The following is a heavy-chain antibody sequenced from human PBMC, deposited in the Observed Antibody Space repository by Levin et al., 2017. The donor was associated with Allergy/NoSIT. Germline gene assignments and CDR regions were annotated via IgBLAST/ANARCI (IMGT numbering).Heavy chain of an antibody. D-gene: IGHD6-13*01. CDR3: AKVSDSSWYFGFPFDP. J-gene: IGHJ5*02. V-gene: IGHV3-23*01. CDR2: ISRSGGST. CDR1: GFTFSSYA. Sequence: PGGSLRLSCAASGFTFSSYAMSWVRQAPGKGLEWVSAISRSGGSTYYADSVKGRFTISRDNSKNTLYLQMNSLRAEDTAVYYCAKVSDSSWYFGFPFDPWGQGTLVTVSS.